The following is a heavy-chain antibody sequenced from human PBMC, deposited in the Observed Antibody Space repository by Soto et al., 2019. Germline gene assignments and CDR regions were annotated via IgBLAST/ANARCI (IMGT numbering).Heavy chain of an antibody. Sequence: PSETLSLTCTVSGGSISSSSYYWGWIRQPPGKGLEWIGSIYYSGSTYYNPSLKSRVTISVDTSKNQFSLKLSSVTAADTAVYYCARLIISWELAYYFDYWGQGTLVTVSS. CDR1: GGSISSSSYY. J-gene: IGHJ4*02. V-gene: IGHV4-39*01. D-gene: IGHD1-26*01. CDR2: IYYSGST. CDR3: ARLIISWELAYYFDY.